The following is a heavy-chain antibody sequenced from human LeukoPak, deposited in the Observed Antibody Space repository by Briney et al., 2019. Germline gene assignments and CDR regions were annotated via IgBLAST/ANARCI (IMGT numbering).Heavy chain of an antibody. CDR3: AREGFVVAAAGHVGYFQH. J-gene: IGHJ1*01. CDR2: ISGSGRTT. V-gene: IGHV3-23*01. D-gene: IGHD6-13*01. CDR1: GFTFSSYA. Sequence: GGSLRLSCAASGFTFSSYAMSWVRQAPGKGLEWVSAISGSGRTTYYEDSVKGRFTISRDNSKNTLYLQMNSLRAEDTAVYYCAREGFVVAAAGHVGYFQHWGQGTLVTVSS.